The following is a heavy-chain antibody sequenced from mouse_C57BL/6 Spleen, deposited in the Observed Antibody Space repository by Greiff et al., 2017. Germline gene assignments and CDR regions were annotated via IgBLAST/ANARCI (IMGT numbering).Heavy chain of an antibody. D-gene: IGHD1-1*01. V-gene: IGHV1-39*01. J-gene: IGHJ3*01. CDR2: INPHYGTT. Sequence: EVKLVESGPELVKPGASVKISCKASGYSFTDYNMNWVKQSTGKSLEWIGVINPHYGTTSYNKKFKGKATLTVDQSSSTAYMQLNSLTSGDSAVYSCANDYGSSYQAWFAYWGQGTLVTVSA. CDR3: ANDYGSSYQAWFAY. CDR1: GYSFTDYN.